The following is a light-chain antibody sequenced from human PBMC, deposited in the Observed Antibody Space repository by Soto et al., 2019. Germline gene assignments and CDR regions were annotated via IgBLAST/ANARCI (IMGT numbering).Light chain of an antibody. J-gene: IGKJ4*01. CDR3: QQYSNWPPLT. CDR1: QSVSIS. V-gene: IGKV3-15*01. Sequence: EIVMTQSPGTLSVSPGERATLSCRASQSVSISLAWYQQKPGQSPRLLIYGASTRATGIPARFSGSGSGTEFTLTISSLESEDFAVYYCQQYSNWPPLTFGGGTKVEIK. CDR2: GAS.